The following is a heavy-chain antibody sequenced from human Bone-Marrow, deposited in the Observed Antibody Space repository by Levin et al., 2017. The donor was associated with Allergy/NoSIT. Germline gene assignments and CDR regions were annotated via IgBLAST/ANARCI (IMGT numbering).Heavy chain of an antibody. Sequence: GGSLRLSCAVSGLTFRDFAVSWVRQAPGKGLEWVSTITGSGGSIFYADSVRGRFTISRDNSKNTLYLQMNSLRAEATAIYHCAKCKSAVSYVHSAMDVWGHGTTVTVSS. CDR2: ITGSGGSI. J-gene: IGHJ6*02. CDR3: AKCKSAVSYVHSAMDV. V-gene: IGHV3-23*01. D-gene: IGHD3-10*01. CDR1: GLTFRDFA.